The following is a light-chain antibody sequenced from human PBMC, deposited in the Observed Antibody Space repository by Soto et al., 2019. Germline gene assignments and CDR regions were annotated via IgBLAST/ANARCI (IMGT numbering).Light chain of an antibody. CDR1: QTISSG. CDR3: QHHKGYSEA. J-gene: IGKJ1*01. CDR2: KAS. Sequence: DIQMTQSPSTLSGSVGDRVTITCRAGQTISSGLAWYQQKPGKAPKLLIYKASTLKSGVPSRFSGSGSRTEFTLTISSLQPDDFATYYCQHHKGYSEAFGQGTKV. V-gene: IGKV1-5*03.